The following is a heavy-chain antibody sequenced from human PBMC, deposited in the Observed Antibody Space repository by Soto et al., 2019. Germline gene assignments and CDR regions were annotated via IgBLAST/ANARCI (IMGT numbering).Heavy chain of an antibody. Sequence: YQRLSCGASGFTFDDYGMHWVRHAPGKGLEWDSSISWNSGYIGYADSVKGRFTMSRDNAKNSLYLQMNSLRVEDTALYYCAKDQTTWYDILTGYYTYYYYGMDVWGQGTTVTVSS. CDR1: GFTFDDYG. CDR3: AKDQTTWYDILTGYYTYYYYGMDV. CDR2: ISWNSGYI. V-gene: IGHV3-9*01. D-gene: IGHD3-9*01. J-gene: IGHJ6*02.